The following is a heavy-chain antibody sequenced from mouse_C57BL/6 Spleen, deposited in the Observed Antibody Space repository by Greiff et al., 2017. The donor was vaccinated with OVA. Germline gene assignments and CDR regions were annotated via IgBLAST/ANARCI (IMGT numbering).Heavy chain of an antibody. Sequence: QVQLQQSGAELVRPGTSVKMSCKASGYTFTNYWIGWAKQRPGHGLEWIGDIYPGGGYTNYNEKFKGKATLTADKSSSTAYMQFSSLTSEDSAIYYCARGVSYSNGYFDVWGTGTTVTVSS. D-gene: IGHD2-5*01. CDR1: GYTFTNYW. CDR3: ARGVSYSNGYFDV. V-gene: IGHV1-63*01. J-gene: IGHJ1*03. CDR2: IYPGGGYT.